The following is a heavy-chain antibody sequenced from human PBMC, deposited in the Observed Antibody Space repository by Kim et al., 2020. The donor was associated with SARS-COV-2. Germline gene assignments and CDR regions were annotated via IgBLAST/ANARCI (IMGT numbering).Heavy chain of an antibody. V-gene: IGHV3-48*03. CDR2: ISTSGNTI. D-gene: IGHD2-2*02. Sequence: GGSLRLSCAASGFTFSSYEMNWVRQAPGKGLEWVSYISTSGNTIYYADSVQGRFTISRDNGKNSLYLQMNGLRAEDTALYYCARYCSSTSCYIWGRYYY. J-gene: IGHJ6*01. CDR3: ARYCSSTSCYIWGRYYY. CDR1: GFTFSSYE.